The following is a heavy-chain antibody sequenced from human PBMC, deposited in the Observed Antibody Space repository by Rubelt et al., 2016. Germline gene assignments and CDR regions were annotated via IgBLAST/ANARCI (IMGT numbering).Heavy chain of an antibody. D-gene: IGHD6-19*01. CDR3: ARDGKGYSSGWYPYFDY. J-gene: IGHJ4*02. V-gene: IGHV4-34*01. CDR1: GGSFSGYY. Sequence: LKPSETLSLTCAVYGGSFSGYYWSWIRQPPGKGLEWIGEINHSGNTNYNPSLKSRVTISVDTSKNQFSLRLSSVTAADTALYYCARDGKGYSSGWYPYFDYWGQGALVTVSS. CDR2: INHSGNT.